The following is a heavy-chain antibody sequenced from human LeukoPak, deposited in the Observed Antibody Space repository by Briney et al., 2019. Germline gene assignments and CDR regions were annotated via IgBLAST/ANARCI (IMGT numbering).Heavy chain of an antibody. Sequence: GGSLRLSCAASGFTFSSYGMHWVRQAPGQGLEWVAVIWYDGSNKYYADSVKGRFTISRDNSKNTLYLQMNSLRAEDTAVYYCARWFCSSTSCWFDYWGQGTLVIVSS. CDR2: IWYDGSNK. J-gene: IGHJ4*02. V-gene: IGHV3-33*01. D-gene: IGHD2-2*01. CDR1: GFTFSSYG. CDR3: ARWFCSSTSCWFDY.